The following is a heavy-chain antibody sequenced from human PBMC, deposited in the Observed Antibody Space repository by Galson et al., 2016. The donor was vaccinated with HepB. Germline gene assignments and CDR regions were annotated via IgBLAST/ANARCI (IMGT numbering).Heavy chain of an antibody. Sequence: SLRLSCAASGFTFSSHGMHWVRQAPGEGLEWVAVISYDRRNEYYADSVKGRFTISSDNSKNTMYLRMNSLRAEDTVVYYCAKDPHQCSYGSHYFDYWGQGTLVTVSS. D-gene: IGHD5-18*01. CDR2: ISYDRRNE. V-gene: IGHV3-30*18. CDR1: GFTFSSHG. CDR3: AKDPHQCSYGSHYFDY. J-gene: IGHJ4*02.